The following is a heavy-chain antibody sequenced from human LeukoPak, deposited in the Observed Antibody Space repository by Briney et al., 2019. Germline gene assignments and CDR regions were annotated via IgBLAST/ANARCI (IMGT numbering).Heavy chain of an antibody. V-gene: IGHV3-21*01. CDR3: AIPAYSNYDANFDS. CDR2: ITTSSYI. Sequence: GGSLRLSCAASGFTFSTYNMNWVRQAPGKGLEWVSSITTSSYIYYADSVKGRFTISRDNAKNSLYLQMNSLRAEDTAVYYCAIPAYSNYDANFDSWGQGTLVTVSS. D-gene: IGHD4-11*01. CDR1: GFTFSTYN. J-gene: IGHJ4*02.